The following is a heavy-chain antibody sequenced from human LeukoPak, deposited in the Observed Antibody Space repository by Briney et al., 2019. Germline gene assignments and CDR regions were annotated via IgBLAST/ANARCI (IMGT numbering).Heavy chain of an antibody. CDR1: GFTVSSNY. CDR3: ACSSTSPLLWYYYYMDV. CDR2: IYSGGST. J-gene: IGHJ6*03. D-gene: IGHD2-2*01. V-gene: IGHV3-53*01. Sequence: GGSLRLSCAASGFTVSSNYMSWVRQAPGKGLEWASVIYSGGSTYYADSVKGRFTISRDNSKNTLYLQMNSLRAEDTAAYYCACSSTSPLLWYYYYMDVWGKGTTVTVSS.